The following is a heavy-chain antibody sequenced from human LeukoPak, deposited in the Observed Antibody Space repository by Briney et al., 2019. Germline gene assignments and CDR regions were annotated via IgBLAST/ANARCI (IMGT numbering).Heavy chain of an antibody. V-gene: IGHV1-18*01. CDR3: ARDRDYGDYNTQDLFVY. D-gene: IGHD4-17*01. J-gene: IGHJ4*02. CDR1: GYIFTNYG. Sequence: ASVKVSCKASGYIFTNYGISWVRQAPGQGLEWMGWISAYNANTKYAQNLQDRITLTTDTSTSTAYMELRSLRSDDTAVYYCARDRDYGDYNTQDLFVYWGQGTLVTVSS. CDR2: ISAYNANT.